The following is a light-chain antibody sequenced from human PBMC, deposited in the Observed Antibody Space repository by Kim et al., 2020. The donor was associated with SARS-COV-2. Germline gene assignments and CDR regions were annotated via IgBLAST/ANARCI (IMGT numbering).Light chain of an antibody. J-gene: IGLJ2*01. V-gene: IGLV2-14*03. CDR3: SSYTIRSSVV. CDR2: DVS. CDR1: SSDVGNYNY. Sequence: QSALTQPASVSGSPGQSITISCTGTSSDVGNYNYVSWYQQHPGKAPKLMIYDVSNRPSGVSTRFSASKSGNTASLTISGLQAEDEAHYYCSSYTIRSSVVFGGGTEVTVL.